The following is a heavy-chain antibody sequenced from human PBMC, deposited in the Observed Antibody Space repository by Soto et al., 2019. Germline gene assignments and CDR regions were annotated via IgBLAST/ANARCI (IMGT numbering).Heavy chain of an antibody. Sequence: QVQLVESGGGVVQPGRSLRLSCAASGFTFSSYGMHWVRQAPGTGLEWVAVIWYDGSNKYYADSVKGRFTISRDNSKNTLYLQMNSLRAEDTAVYYCARDNVGGPAAIFRFDPWGQGTLVTVSS. V-gene: IGHV3-33*01. D-gene: IGHD2-2*02. CDR3: ARDNVGGPAAIFRFDP. CDR1: GFTFSSYG. CDR2: IWYDGSNK. J-gene: IGHJ5*02.